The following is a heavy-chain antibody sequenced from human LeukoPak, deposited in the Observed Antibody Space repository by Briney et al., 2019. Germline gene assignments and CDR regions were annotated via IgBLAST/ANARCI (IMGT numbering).Heavy chain of an antibody. D-gene: IGHD6-19*01. CDR2: VSDSNGST. V-gene: IGHV3-23*01. CDR3: AKPPHGQWLAFDY. Sequence: PGGSLRLSCAASGFTFSNYAMSSVRQAPGQGLEWVSSVSDSNGSTYYADSVKGRFTISRDNSKNRLYLQMNSLRAEDTAVYYCAKPPHGQWLAFDYWGQGTLVTVSS. CDR1: GFTFSNYA. J-gene: IGHJ4*02.